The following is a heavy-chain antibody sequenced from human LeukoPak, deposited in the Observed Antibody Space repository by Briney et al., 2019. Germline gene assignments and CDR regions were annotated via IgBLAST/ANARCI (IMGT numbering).Heavy chain of an antibody. Sequence: SETLSLTCTVSGGSISSYYWSWIRQPPGKGLEWIGYIYYSGSTNYNPPLKSRVTISVDTSKNQFSLKLSSVTAADTAVYYCARFQVARIAAAVHYYYYGMDVWGQGTTVTVSS. V-gene: IGHV4-59*08. CDR3: ARFQVARIAAAVHYYYYGMDV. D-gene: IGHD6-13*01. CDR1: GGSISSYY. CDR2: IYYSGST. J-gene: IGHJ6*02.